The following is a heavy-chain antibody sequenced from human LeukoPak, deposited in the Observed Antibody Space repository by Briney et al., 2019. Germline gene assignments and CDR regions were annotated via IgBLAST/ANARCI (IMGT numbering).Heavy chain of an antibody. V-gene: IGHV3-23*01. CDR1: GFTFSSNA. CDR3: AKANYYDSSGYYENLDY. CDR2: INGSGGST. D-gene: IGHD3-22*01. Sequence: PGGSLRLSCAASGFTFSSNAMSWVRQAPGKGLEWVSAINGSGGSTYYADYVKGRFTISRDNSKNTLYLQMNCLRADDTAVYYCAKANYYDSSGYYENLDYWGQGTLVTVSS. J-gene: IGHJ4*02.